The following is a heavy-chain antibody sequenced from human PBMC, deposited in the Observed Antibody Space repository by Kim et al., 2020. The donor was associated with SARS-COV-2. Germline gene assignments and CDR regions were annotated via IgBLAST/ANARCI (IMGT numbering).Heavy chain of an antibody. CDR2: INHSGST. Sequence: SETLSLTCAVYGGSFSGYYWSWIRQPPGKGLEWIGEINHSGSTNYNPSLKSRVTISVDTSKNQFSLKLSSVTAADTAVYYCARDVITVTTVSYFDYW. CDR3: ARDVITVTTVSYFDY. J-gene: IGHJ4*03. CDR1: GGSFSGYY. D-gene: IGHD4-4*01. V-gene: IGHV4-34*01.